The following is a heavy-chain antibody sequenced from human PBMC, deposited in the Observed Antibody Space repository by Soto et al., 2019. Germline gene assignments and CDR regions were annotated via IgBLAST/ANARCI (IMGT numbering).Heavy chain of an antibody. CDR3: ASLGAAGSYYGMDV. Sequence: ASETLSLTCTVSGGSISSSSYYWGWIRQPPGKGLEWIGSIYYSGSTYYNPSLKSRVTISVDTSKNQFSLKLSSVTAADTAVYYCASLGAAGSYYGMDVWGQGTTVTVSS. V-gene: IGHV4-39*01. CDR1: GGSISSSSYY. CDR2: IYYSGST. J-gene: IGHJ6*02. D-gene: IGHD6-13*01.